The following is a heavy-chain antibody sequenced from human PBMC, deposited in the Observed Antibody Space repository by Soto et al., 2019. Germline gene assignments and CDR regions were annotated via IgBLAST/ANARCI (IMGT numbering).Heavy chain of an antibody. Sequence: GGSLRLSCAASGFTFSSYAMSWVRQAPGKGLEWVSAISGSGGSTYYAAPVKGRFSISRDDSKNTLYLQMNSLETEDTAMYYCTTDLRWELPPFDYWGQGTLVTVSS. CDR3: TTDLRWELPPFDY. D-gene: IGHD1-26*01. J-gene: IGHJ4*02. CDR2: ISGSGGST. CDR1: GFTFSSYA. V-gene: IGHV3-23*01.